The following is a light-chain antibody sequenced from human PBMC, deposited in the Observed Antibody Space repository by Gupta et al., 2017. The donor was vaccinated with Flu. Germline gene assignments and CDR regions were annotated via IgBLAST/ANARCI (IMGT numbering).Light chain of an antibody. CDR1: DSNIGSST. Sequence: QSVLTQPSSASGTPGPRVTISCSGSDSNIGSSTVNWYQQLPGTAPKALIYSNNQRPSGVPDRFSGSKSGTSASLAISGLQSEDEADYFCAAWDDSLNAWVFGGGTKLTVL. CDR3: AAWDDSLNAWV. V-gene: IGLV1-44*01. J-gene: IGLJ3*02. CDR2: SNN.